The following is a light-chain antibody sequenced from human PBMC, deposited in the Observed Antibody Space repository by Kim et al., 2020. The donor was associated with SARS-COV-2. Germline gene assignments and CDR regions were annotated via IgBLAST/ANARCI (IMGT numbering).Light chain of an antibody. CDR1: QDISNS. Sequence: DIQMTQSPSSLSVSVGDRVTITCRASQDISNSLAWYQQKPGKVPQLLIYAASALQSGVPSRFSGSGSGTDFTLTISSLQPEDVATYYWQKYNSAPWTFGQGTKVDIK. V-gene: IGKV1-27*01. CDR2: AAS. CDR3: QKYNSAPWT. J-gene: IGKJ1*01.